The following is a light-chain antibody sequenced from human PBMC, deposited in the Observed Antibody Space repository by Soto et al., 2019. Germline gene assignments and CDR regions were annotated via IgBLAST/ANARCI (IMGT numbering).Light chain of an antibody. Sequence: AIQMTQSPSSPSASVGDRVTITFRASQGIRDELGWYQQKAGKAPNLLISAASRLQSGVPSRFSGRGSGTDFTLTISSLQPEDFATYYCLQDYDYPRTFGQGTKVDIK. CDR2: AAS. CDR1: QGIRDE. J-gene: IGKJ1*01. V-gene: IGKV1-6*01. CDR3: LQDYDYPRT.